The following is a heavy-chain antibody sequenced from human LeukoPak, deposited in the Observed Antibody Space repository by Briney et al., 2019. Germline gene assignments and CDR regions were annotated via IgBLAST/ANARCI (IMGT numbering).Heavy chain of an antibody. Sequence: GGSLRLSCAASGFTFSRYSMHWVRQAPGKGLVWVSHVNSDGSGTDYADSVKGRFTISRDNAKNSLYLQMNSLRAEDTAVYYCARGSSWDDKPYYFDYWGQGTLVTVSS. J-gene: IGHJ4*02. CDR1: GFTFSRYS. D-gene: IGHD6-13*01. CDR2: VNSDGSGT. CDR3: ARGSSWDDKPYYFDY. V-gene: IGHV3-74*01.